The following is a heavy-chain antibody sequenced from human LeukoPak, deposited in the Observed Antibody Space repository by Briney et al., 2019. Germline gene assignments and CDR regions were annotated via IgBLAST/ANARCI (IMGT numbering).Heavy chain of an antibody. CDR2: INPSGGST. Sequence: ASVKVSCKASGYTFTSYGISWVRQAPGQGLDWMGIINPSGGSTNFAQRFQGRVTMTRDTSTSTVYMELSSLRSEDTAVYYCARGGIVVVPAAIRWGMDVWGQGTTVTVSS. J-gene: IGHJ6*02. D-gene: IGHD2-2*02. CDR1: GYTFTSYG. CDR3: ARGGIVVVPAAIRWGMDV. V-gene: IGHV1-46*01.